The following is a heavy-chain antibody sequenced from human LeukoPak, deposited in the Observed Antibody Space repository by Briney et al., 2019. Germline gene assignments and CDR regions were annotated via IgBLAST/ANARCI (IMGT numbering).Heavy chain of an antibody. CDR3: SSTRFKYYFDY. D-gene: IGHD2-2*01. V-gene: IGHV4-4*07. Sequence: SETLSLTCTVSGGSITSYYWSWIRQPAGKGLEWIGCIYTSGSTNCNPSLKSRVTMSVDTSKNQFSLKLSSVTAADTAVYYCSSTRFKYYFDYWGQGTLVTVSS. CDR2: IYTSGST. CDR1: GGSITSYY. J-gene: IGHJ4*02.